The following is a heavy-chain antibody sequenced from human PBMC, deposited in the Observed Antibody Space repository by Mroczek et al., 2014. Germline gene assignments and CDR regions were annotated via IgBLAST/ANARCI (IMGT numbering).Heavy chain of an antibody. D-gene: IGHD2-8*01. J-gene: IGHJ6*03. Sequence: SGAEVKKPGSSVKVSCKASGGTFSSYAISWVRQAPGQGLEWMGGIIPIFGTANYAQKFQGRVTITADESTSTAYMELSSLRSEDTAVYYCARSMKEVLMVYANYYMDVWGKGTTVTVSS. CDR3: ARSMKEVLMVYANYYMDV. CDR1: GGTFSSYA. CDR2: IIPIFGTA. V-gene: IGHV1-69*01.